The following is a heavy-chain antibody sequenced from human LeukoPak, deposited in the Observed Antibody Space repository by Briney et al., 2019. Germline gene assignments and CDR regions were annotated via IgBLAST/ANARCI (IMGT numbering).Heavy chain of an antibody. J-gene: IGHJ6*02. CDR2: ISSSSNTM. D-gene: IGHD2-2*01. Sequence: GGSLRLSCAASGFTFSSYIMNWVRQAPGKGLEWISYISSSSNTMYYADSVKGRFTISRDNAENSLYLQMNSLRDEDTAVYYCARDFPAAIFAPHGMDVWGQGTTVTVSS. V-gene: IGHV3-48*02. CDR1: GFTFSSYI. CDR3: ARDFPAAIFAPHGMDV.